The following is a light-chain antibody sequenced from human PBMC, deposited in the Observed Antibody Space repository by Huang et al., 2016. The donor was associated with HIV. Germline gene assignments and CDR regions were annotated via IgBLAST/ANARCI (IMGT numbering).Light chain of an antibody. CDR3: QQYYITPPWT. V-gene: IGKV1-NL1*01. J-gene: IGKJ1*01. Sequence: DIQMTQSPSSLSASVGDRVTITCRASQGISNSLAWYQQKPGKAPKLLLYPASRLESGVPSRFSGSGSGTDFTLTISSLQPEDFATYYCQQYYITPPWTFGQGTKVEIK. CDR2: PAS. CDR1: QGISNS.